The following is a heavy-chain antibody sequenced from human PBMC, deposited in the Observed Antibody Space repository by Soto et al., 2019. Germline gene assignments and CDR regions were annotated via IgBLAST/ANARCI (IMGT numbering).Heavy chain of an antibody. CDR2: FRTSGDGGTT. Sequence: GGSLRLSCAASGFTSSSYSMSWVRHAPGKGLERVSGFRTSGDGGTTYYADSVKGRFTISRDNSKNTLFLQMNSLRAEDTAIYYCAKKVNSGSGSQYFDYWGQGTLVTVSS. J-gene: IGHJ4*02. CDR3: AKKVNSGSGSQYFDY. CDR1: GFTSSSYS. V-gene: IGHV3-23*01. D-gene: IGHD3-10*01.